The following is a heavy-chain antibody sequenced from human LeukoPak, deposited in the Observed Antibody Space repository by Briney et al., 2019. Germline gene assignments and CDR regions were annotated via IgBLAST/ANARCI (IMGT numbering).Heavy chain of an antibody. D-gene: IGHD4-17*01. CDR2: IYSGGGT. Sequence: GGSLRLSCAASGFTVSTNYMSWVRQAPGKALEWVSLIYSGGGTYYADSVKSRLTISRDNSRNTLSLQMNSLIVDDTAVYYCARGFRSVTTWGYFDYWGQGALVTVSS. CDR3: ARGFRSVTTWGYFDY. J-gene: IGHJ4*02. V-gene: IGHV3-66*01. CDR1: GFTVSTNY.